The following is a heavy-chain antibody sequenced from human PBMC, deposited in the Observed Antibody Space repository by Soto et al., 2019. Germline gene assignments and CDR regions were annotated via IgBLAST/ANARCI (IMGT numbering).Heavy chain of an antibody. CDR3: ARGGVVVEAAREWGYGMDV. J-gene: IGHJ6*02. Sequence: QVQLVESGGGVVQPGRSLRLSCAASGFTFSSYAMHWVRQAPGKGLEWVALISYDGSNKYYADSVKGRFTISRDNSRNTLNLQMNSLRTEDTAVYYCARGGVVVEAAREWGYGMDVWGQWTTVTVSS. CDR2: ISYDGSNK. D-gene: IGHD2-15*01. CDR1: GFTFSSYA. V-gene: IGHV3-30-3*01.